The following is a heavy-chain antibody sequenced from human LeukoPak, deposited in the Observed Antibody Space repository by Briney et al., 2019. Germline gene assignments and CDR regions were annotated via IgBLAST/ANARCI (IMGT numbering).Heavy chain of an antibody. J-gene: IGHJ4*02. Sequence: GGSLRLSCAASGFTVSSNYMSWVRQAPGKGLEWLGNISPDGSDKDYVDSVKGRFIISRDNAENSLYLQMNSLRVEDTAVYYCTRLTTGDTTFVYWGQGVLVTVSS. CDR3: TRLTTGDTTFVY. V-gene: IGHV3-7*01. CDR1: GFTVSSNY. CDR2: ISPDGSDK. D-gene: IGHD4-17*01.